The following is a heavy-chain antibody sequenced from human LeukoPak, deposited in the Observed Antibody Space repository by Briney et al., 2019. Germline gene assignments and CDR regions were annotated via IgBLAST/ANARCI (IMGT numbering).Heavy chain of an antibody. Sequence: ASVKVSCKASGYTFTGYYIHWVRQAPGQGLEWMGWINPHSGGTNYAQKFQGGVTMTRDTSITTAYMELSSLRSDDTAVYYCARDMSATGDYFDPWGQGTLVTVSS. CDR2: INPHSGGT. CDR3: ARDMSATGDYFDP. CDR1: GYTFTGYY. D-gene: IGHD7-27*01. J-gene: IGHJ5*02. V-gene: IGHV1-2*02.